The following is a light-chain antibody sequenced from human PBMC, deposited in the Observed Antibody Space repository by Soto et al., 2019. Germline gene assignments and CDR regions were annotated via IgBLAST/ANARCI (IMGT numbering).Light chain of an antibody. CDR3: QQYNDWPRT. V-gene: IGKV3-15*01. CDR2: GAS. J-gene: IGKJ1*01. Sequence: EIVMTQSPVTLSLSPGDRATLSCRASQSVANNLAWFQQRPGQAPRLLVYGASATATGIPARFSGSGSGTEFTINISSLQSEDFAVYYCQQYNDWPRTFGQGTKVEIK. CDR1: QSVANN.